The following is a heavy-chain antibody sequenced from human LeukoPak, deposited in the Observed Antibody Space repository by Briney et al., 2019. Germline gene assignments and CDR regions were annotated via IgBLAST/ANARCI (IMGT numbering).Heavy chain of an antibody. J-gene: IGHJ6*02. CDR1: GGSITSADFY. Sequence: SETLSLTCTVSGGSITSADFYWTWIRQHPGKGLEWIGYIFHSGATYYNPSLKSRVSISLDRSKSQFSLRLSSVTAADTAGNSGARGGAIMVRGVRGGGMDVWGQGTTATVSS. D-gene: IGHD3-10*01. CDR2: IFHSGAT. V-gene: IGHV4-31*03. CDR3: ARGGAIMVRGVRGGGMDV.